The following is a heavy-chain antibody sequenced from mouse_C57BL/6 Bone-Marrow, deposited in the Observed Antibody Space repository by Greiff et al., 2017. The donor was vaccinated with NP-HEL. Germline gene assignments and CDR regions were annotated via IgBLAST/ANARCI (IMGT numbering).Heavy chain of an antibody. CDR2: ISNLAYSI. CDR3: ARHGGVGYYFDY. CDR1: GFTFSDYG. D-gene: IGHD1-1*02. Sequence: VQLKESGGGLVQPGGSLKLSCAASGFTFSDYGMAWVRQAPRKGPEWVAFISNLAYSIYYADTVTGRFTISRENAKNTLYLEMSSLRSEDTAMYYCARHGGVGYYFDYWGQGTTLTVSS. J-gene: IGHJ2*01. V-gene: IGHV5-15*01.